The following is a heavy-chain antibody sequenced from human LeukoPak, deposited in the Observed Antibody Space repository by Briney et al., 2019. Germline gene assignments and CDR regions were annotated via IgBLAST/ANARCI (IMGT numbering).Heavy chain of an antibody. Sequence: GGSLRLSCATSGFAISDYWMHWVRQAPGKGLVWVSRIISDGSSASYADSVKGRFTISRDNAKNTLYLQMNSLRVEDTAVYYCVRDARYCPDSWGQGTLVTVSS. CDR1: GFAISDYW. J-gene: IGHJ5*02. CDR2: IISDGSSA. D-gene: IGHD2-8*02. V-gene: IGHV3-74*01. CDR3: VRDARYCPDS.